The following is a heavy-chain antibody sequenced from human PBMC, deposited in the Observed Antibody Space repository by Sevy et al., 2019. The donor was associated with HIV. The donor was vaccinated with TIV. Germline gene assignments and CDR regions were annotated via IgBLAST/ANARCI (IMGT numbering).Heavy chain of an antibody. CDR2: IYFTGNT. Sequence: SETLSLTCSVSGGSISSYFWIWVRQSPGKGLEWIGNIYFTGNTDYSPSLKSRVTLSLDTSKSQFSLTLKSVTAADTAIYFCARDSTTRPRVLDYWGQRTLVTVSS. CDR1: GGSISSYF. CDR3: ARDSTTRPRVLDY. D-gene: IGHD1-1*01. V-gene: IGHV4-59*01. J-gene: IGHJ4*02.